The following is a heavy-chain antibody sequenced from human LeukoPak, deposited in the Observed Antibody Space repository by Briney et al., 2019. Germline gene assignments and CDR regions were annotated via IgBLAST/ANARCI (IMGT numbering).Heavy chain of an antibody. Sequence: ASVTVSFKATGYTFTSYDINWVRQATGQGLEWVGLMNPNSGNTGYEQKLQGRVPMTRTTSISTAYMKLSSLRSEDKAVYYCAIRYGSGEKYYYYYRDVWGKGTTVTVSS. D-gene: IGHD3-10*01. CDR1: GYTFTSYD. CDR3: AIRYGSGEKYYYYYRDV. J-gene: IGHJ6*03. CDR2: MNPNSGNT. V-gene: IGHV1-8*01.